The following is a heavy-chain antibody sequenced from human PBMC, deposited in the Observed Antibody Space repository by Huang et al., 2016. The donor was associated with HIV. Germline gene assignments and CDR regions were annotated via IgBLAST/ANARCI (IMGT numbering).Heavy chain of an antibody. Sequence: QVQLVESGGGVVQPGTSLRLSCAASGFIFSNFGMHWVRQAPGKGVGWVALISYDGRSDRDSDSVKGRLTISRDNDKNTLSLEMNRLRHDDTAVYYCAKESRWFSDFDQWGQGTLVTVSS. V-gene: IGHV3-30*18. CDR3: AKESRWFSDFDQ. CDR1: GFIFSNFG. CDR2: ISYDGRSD. J-gene: IGHJ5*02. D-gene: IGHD2-15*01.